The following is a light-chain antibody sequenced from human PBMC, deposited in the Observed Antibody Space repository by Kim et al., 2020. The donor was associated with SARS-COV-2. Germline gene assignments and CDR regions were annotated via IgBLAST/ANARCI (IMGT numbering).Light chain of an antibody. CDR3: SSYARSSSYV. CDR2: DVS. J-gene: IGLJ1*01. CDR1: SSDVGAYKY. Sequence: QSALTQPASVSGSPGQSITISCTGTSSDVGAYKYVSWYQQHPGKAPELMIFDVSERPSGISNLFSGSKSGNTASLTISGLQAEDEADYYCSSYARSSSYVCGSGTKVTVL. V-gene: IGLV2-14*01.